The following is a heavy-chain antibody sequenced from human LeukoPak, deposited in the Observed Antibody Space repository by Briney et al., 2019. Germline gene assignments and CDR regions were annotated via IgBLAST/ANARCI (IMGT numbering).Heavy chain of an antibody. J-gene: IGHJ3*02. Sequence: GASVKVSCKASGYTFTSYDINWVRQATGQGLERMGWMNPNSGNTGYAQKFQGRVTMTRNTSISTAYMELSSLRSEDTAVYYCARESAYYYDSSGYCIDIWGQGTMVTVSS. CDR3: ARESAYYYDSSGYCIDI. CDR1: GYTFTSYD. D-gene: IGHD3-22*01. V-gene: IGHV1-8*01. CDR2: MNPNSGNT.